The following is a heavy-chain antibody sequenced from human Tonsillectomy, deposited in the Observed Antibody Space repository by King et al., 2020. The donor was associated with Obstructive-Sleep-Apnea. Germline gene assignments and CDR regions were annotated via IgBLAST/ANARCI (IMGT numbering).Heavy chain of an antibody. CDR3: SNFRGSSFPFAYYGLDV. V-gene: IGHV2-5*02. CDR1: GFSLSTSGVG. J-gene: IGHJ6*02. Sequence: TLKESGRTLVKPTQTLTLACTFSGFSLSTSGVGVGWIRQPPGKALEWLALIYWDDDKRYSPSLKSRLTITKDTSKNQVVLTMTNMDPVDTPTYYCSNFRGSSFPFAYYGLDVWGQGTTVTVSS. CDR2: IYWDDDK. D-gene: IGHD6-6*01.